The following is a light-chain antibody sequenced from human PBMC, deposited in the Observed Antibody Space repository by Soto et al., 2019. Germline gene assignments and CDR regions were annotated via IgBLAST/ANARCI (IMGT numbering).Light chain of an antibody. J-gene: IGKJ5*01. CDR3: MQALQTPIP. CDR1: QSLLHSNGYNY. V-gene: IGKV2-28*01. Sequence: EIVMTQSPLSLPVTPGESASISCRSSQSLLHSNGYNYLDWYLQKPGQSPQLLIYLGSNRASGVPDRFSGSGSGTDFTLKISRVEAEDVGVYYCMQALQTPIPFGQGTRLETK. CDR2: LGS.